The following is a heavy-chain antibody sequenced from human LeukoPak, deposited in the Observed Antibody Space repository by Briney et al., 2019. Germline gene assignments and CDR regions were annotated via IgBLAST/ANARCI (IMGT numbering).Heavy chain of an antibody. V-gene: IGHV3-30*18. CDR3: AKDLEELGIDYFDY. J-gene: IGHJ4*02. CDR2: ISYDGSSK. CDR1: GFTFSSYG. Sequence: GGSLRLSCAASGFTFSSYGMHWVRQAPGKGLEWVAVISYDGSSKYYADSVKGRFTTSRDNSKNTLYLQMNSLRAEDTAVYYCAKDLEELGIDYFDYWGQGTLVTVSS. D-gene: IGHD7-27*01.